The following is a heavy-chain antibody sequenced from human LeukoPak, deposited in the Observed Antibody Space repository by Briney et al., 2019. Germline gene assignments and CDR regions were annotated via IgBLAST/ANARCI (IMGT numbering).Heavy chain of an antibody. CDR3: AKGGKQQLVLYYGMDV. CDR1: GFTFSSYA. CDR2: ISGSGSNT. V-gene: IGHV3-23*01. Sequence: GGSLRLSCAASGFTFSSYAMGWVRQAPGKGLEWVSGISGSGSNTYYADSVKGRFTISRDNSKNTLSLQMNSLRAEDTAVYYCAKGGKQQLVLYYGMDVWGQGTTVTVSS. D-gene: IGHD6-13*01. J-gene: IGHJ6*02.